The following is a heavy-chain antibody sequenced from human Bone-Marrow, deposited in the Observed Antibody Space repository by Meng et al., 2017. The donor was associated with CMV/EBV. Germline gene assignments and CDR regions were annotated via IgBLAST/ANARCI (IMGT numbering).Heavy chain of an antibody. CDR1: GYTFTGYY. CDR2: INPNSGGT. J-gene: IGHJ6*02. V-gene: IGHV1-2*02. Sequence: ASVKVSCKASGYTFTGYYMHWVRQAPGQGLEWMGWINPNSGGTNYAQKFQGRVTMTRDTSTSTVYMELSSLRSEDTAVYYCARVANSKWDYDFWSGYYRTGHYYYYGMDVWGQGTTVTVSS. D-gene: IGHD3-3*01. CDR3: ARVANSKWDYDFWSGYYRTGHYYYYGMDV.